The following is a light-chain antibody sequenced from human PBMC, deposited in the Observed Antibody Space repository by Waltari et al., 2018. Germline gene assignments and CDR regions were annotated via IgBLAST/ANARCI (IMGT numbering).Light chain of an antibody. CDR1: QGISNS. Sequence: DIQMTQSPSSLSASVGDRVTITCRARQGISNSLAWYQQKPGKAPKLLLYAASRLENGVPCRFSGSGSGTDYTLTISSLQPEDFATYYCQQYYSIALNFGGGTKVEIK. V-gene: IGKV1-NL1*01. CDR2: AAS. J-gene: IGKJ4*01. CDR3: QQYYSIALN.